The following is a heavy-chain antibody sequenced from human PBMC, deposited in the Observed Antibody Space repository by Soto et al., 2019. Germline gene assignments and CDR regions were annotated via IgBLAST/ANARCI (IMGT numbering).Heavy chain of an antibody. CDR3: AKDRGIIVKAGDAFDV. Sequence: EVQLMESGGWLVQPGGSLRLACASSGFTLSMSAVNWVRQAPGKGLEWVSDISDSGDRTYYADSVKGRFTISRDRSKNTVSLQMDSLRAEATAVYYCAKDRGIIVKAGDAFDVWGQGTKVTVSS. CDR1: GFTLSMSA. D-gene: IGHD3-16*02. V-gene: IGHV3-23*01. CDR2: ISDSGDRT. J-gene: IGHJ3*01.